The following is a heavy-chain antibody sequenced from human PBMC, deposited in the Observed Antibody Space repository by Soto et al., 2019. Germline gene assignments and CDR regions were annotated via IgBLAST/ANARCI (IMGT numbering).Heavy chain of an antibody. CDR1: GGSISSSSYY. CDR2: IYYSGST. J-gene: IGHJ4*02. CDR3: ASKEWELFYFDY. Sequence: SETLSLTCTVSGGSISSSSYYWGWFRQPPGKGLEWIGSIYYSGSTYYNPSLKSRVTISVDTSKNQFSLKLSSVTAADTAVYYCASKEWELFYFDYWGQGTLVTVS. V-gene: IGHV4-39*01. D-gene: IGHD1-26*01.